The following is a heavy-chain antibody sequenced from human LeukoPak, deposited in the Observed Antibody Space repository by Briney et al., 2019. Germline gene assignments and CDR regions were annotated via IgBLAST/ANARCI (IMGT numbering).Heavy chain of an antibody. CDR1: GFTFSSYW. Sequence: PGGSLRLSCAASGFTFSSYWMSWVRQAPGKGLEGVANIKQDGSEKYYVDSVKGRFTISRDNAKNSLYLQMNSLRAEDTAVYYCAREVRLEYCSGGSCYSFWYYYGMDVWGQGTTVTVSS. CDR2: IKQDGSEK. D-gene: IGHD2-15*01. V-gene: IGHV3-7*01. J-gene: IGHJ6*02. CDR3: AREVRLEYCSGGSCYSFWYYYGMDV.